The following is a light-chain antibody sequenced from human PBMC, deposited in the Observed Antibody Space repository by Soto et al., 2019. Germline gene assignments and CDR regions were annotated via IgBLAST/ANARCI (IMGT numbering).Light chain of an antibody. CDR3: CSYAGSYPFV. J-gene: IGLJ1*01. Sequence: QSVLTQPRSVSGSPGQSVTISCTGTSSDVGGYNYVSWYQHPPGKAPKLMIYDVDKRPSGVPDRFSGSKSGNTASLTISGLQAEDEADYYCCSYAGSYPFVFGTGTKVTVL. CDR2: DVD. V-gene: IGLV2-11*01. CDR1: SSDVGGYNY.